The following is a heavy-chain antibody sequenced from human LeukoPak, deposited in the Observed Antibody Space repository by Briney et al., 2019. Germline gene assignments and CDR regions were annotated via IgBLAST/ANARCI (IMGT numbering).Heavy chain of an antibody. CDR2: ISGSGGST. CDR3: ARDYCSGGNCYPETKYYYYGMDV. D-gene: IGHD2-15*01. V-gene: IGHV3-23*01. Sequence: GGSLRLSCAASGFTFSSYAMSWVRQAPGKGLEWVSAISGSGGSTYYADSVKGRFTISRDNAKNSLYLQMNSLRAEDTAVYYCARDYCSGGNCYPETKYYYYGMDVWGQGTTVTVSS. J-gene: IGHJ6*02. CDR1: GFTFSSYA.